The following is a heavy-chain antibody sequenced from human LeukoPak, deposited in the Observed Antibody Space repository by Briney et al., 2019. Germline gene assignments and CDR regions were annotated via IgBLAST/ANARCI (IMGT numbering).Heavy chain of an antibody. D-gene: IGHD3-10*01. CDR3: ARDRRYYGSGSAQITRYFDY. J-gene: IGHJ4*02. CDR2: IIPIFGIA. Sequence: ASVKVSCKASGGTFSSYAISWVRQAPGQGLEWMGRIIPIFGIANYAQKFQGRVTITADKSTSTAYMELSSLRSEDTAVYYCARDRRYYGSGSAQITRYFDYWGQGTLVTVSS. CDR1: GGTFSSYA. V-gene: IGHV1-69*04.